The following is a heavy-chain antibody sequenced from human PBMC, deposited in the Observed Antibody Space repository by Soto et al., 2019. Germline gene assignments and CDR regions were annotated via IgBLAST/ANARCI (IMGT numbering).Heavy chain of an antibody. J-gene: IGHJ4*02. V-gene: IGHV3-23*01. D-gene: IGHD2-2*02. CDR1: GFTFSSYA. CDR2: ISGSGGST. Sequence: PGGSLRLSCAASGFTFSSYAMSWVRQAPGKGLEWVSAISGSGGSTYYADSVKGRFTISRDNSKNTLYLQMNSLRAEDTAVYYCAKDQAAIGYCSSTSCYIGPKDPGPYFDYWGQGTLVTVSS. CDR3: AKDQAAIGYCSSTSCYIGPKDPGPYFDY.